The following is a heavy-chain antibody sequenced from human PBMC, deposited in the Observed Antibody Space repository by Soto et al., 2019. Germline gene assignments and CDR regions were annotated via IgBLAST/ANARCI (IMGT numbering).Heavy chain of an antibody. CDR1: GGSVSSGSYY. D-gene: IGHD2-2*01. V-gene: IGHV4-61*01. CDR2: IYYSGST. Sequence: QVQLQESGPGLVKPSETLSLTCTVSGGSVSSGSYYWSWIRQPPGKGLEWIGYIYYSGSTNYNPSLKSRVTISVDTSKNQFSLKLSSVTAADTAVYYCASGNSSPGDYWGQGTLVTVSS. J-gene: IGHJ4*02. CDR3: ASGNSSPGDY.